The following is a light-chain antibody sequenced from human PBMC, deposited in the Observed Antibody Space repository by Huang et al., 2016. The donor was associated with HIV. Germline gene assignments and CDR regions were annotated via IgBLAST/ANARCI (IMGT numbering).Light chain of an antibody. V-gene: IGKV1-39*01. CDR2: AAC. Sequence: DIQMTQSPPSLSASLGDRVTCTCRASQNIHRDLNWDQQKPGRAPNLVFYAACTLEIGVPSRFSGSGSGSHFTLSIKNLQPEDFATYYCQQSFNIPRTFG. CDR1: QNIHRD. CDR3: QQSFNIPRT. J-gene: IGKJ1*01.